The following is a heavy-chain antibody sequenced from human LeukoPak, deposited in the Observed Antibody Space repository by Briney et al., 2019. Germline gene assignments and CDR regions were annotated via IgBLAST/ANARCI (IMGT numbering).Heavy chain of an antibody. J-gene: IGHJ4*02. V-gene: IGHV3-23*01. D-gene: IGHD3-3*01. CDR1: GFPFVSYG. Sequence: GGSLDLSCAASGFPFVSYGMGWVRQAPGKGLGWVSDSSGSGGSTYYADSVKGRFTISRDNSKNTLFLQMNSLRAEDTAVYYCANGYGRVVTLYYFDYWGQGTLVTVSS. CDR3: ANGYGRVVTLYYFDY. CDR2: SSGSGGST.